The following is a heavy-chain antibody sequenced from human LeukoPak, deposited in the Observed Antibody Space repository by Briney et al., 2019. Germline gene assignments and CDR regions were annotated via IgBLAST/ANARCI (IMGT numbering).Heavy chain of an antibody. CDR3: ARARRSRIQLWLGKDWFDP. V-gene: IGHV1-2*02. CDR2: INPKSGGA. Sequence: ASVKVSCKASGFTFNAYNIHWVRQAPGQGLEWMGWINPKSGGANYAQKFQGRVTMTWDTSISTAYMELSRLRSDDTAVYYCARARRSRIQLWLGKDWFDPWGQGALVTVSS. D-gene: IGHD5-18*01. CDR1: GFTFNAYN. J-gene: IGHJ5*02.